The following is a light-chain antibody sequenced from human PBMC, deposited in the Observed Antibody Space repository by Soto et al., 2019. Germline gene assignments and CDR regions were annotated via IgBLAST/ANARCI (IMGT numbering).Light chain of an antibody. V-gene: IGKV3-20*01. CDR1: QSVSSSY. CDR3: QQDNNLLSIT. J-gene: IGKJ5*01. CDR2: GAS. Sequence: IVLKLSPGTLSLSPEERATLSCRSSQSVSSSYLAWYQQKPGQAPRLLIYGASSRATGIPDRFSGSGSGTEFTLTISSLQYEDFAVYYCQQDNNLLSITFGQGTRLEI.